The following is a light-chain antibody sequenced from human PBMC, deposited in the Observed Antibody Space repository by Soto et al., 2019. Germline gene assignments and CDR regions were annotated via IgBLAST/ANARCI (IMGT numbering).Light chain of an antibody. CDR3: CSYAGSSTHVV. Sequence: QSALTQPASVSGSPGQSITISCTGTSSDVGSYNLVSWYQQHPGKAPKLMIYEGSKRPSGVSNRFSGSKSGNTAYLTISGLQAEDEADYYCCSYAGSSTHVVFCGGTKVTVL. CDR2: EGS. CDR1: SSDVGSYNL. V-gene: IGLV2-23*01. J-gene: IGLJ2*01.